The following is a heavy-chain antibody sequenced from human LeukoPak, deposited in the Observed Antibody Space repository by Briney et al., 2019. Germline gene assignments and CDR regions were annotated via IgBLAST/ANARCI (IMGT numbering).Heavy chain of an antibody. J-gene: IGHJ5*02. D-gene: IGHD2-2*01. CDR2: IYYSGTT. CDR3: ARVIGFCSSTSCPGGFDP. Sequence: SETLSLTCSVSGGSITSFYWSWIRQSPGKGLEWIGHIYYSGTTKYNPSLKSRVTMSVDTSKSQFSLKLSSVTAADTAVYYCARVIGFCSSTSCPGGFDPWGPGNLVTVSS. V-gene: IGHV4-59*01. CDR1: GGSITSFY.